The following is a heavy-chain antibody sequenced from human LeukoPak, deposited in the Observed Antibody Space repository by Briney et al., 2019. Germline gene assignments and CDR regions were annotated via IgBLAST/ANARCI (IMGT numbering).Heavy chain of an antibody. V-gene: IGHV1-8*01. CDR2: MNPNSGNT. J-gene: IGHJ4*02. CDR1: GYTFTSYD. CDR3: ARGSPGGYCSGGSCPFFDS. Sequence: GASVKVSCKASGYTFTSYDIIWVRQAAGQGLEWMGWMNPNSGNTGYAQRFQGRVTMTCNTSRSTAYMELSSHRSEDTAVYYCARGSPGGYCSGGSCPFFDSWGQGTLVTVSS. D-gene: IGHD2-15*01.